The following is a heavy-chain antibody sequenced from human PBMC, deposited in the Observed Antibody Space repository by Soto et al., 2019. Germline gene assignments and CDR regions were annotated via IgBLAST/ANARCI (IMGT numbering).Heavy chain of an antibody. J-gene: IGHJ6*02. CDR3: ARHYHLIAARQGQGYYYDVMDV. Sequence: SVKVSCKASGGTFSSYAISWVRQAPGQGLEWMGGIIPIFGTANYAQKFQGRVTITADESTSTAYMELSSLRSEDTAVYYCARHYHLIAARQGQGYYYDVMDVRGQRTTVIVS. CDR1: GGTFSSYA. CDR2: IIPIFGTA. D-gene: IGHD6-6*01. V-gene: IGHV1-69*13.